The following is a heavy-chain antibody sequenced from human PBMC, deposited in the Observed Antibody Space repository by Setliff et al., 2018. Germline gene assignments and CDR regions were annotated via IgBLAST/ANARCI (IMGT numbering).Heavy chain of an antibody. CDR3: AKFGPLDLTGDWAFDN. D-gene: IGHD7-27*01. CDR2: INHSGTT. CDR1: GGSFSSFY. Sequence: SETLSLTCAVYGGSFSSFYWSWIRQPPGKGLEWIGEINHSGTTNYNPSLKSRVTISVDTSKKQFSLKLSSVTAADTAVYYCAKFGPLDLTGDWAFDNWGQGTLVTGSA. V-gene: IGHV4-34*01. J-gene: IGHJ4*02.